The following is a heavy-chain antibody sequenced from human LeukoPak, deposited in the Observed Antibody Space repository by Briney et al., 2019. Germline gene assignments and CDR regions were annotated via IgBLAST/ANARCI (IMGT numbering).Heavy chain of an antibody. CDR3: ARELLLWFGEFQTTPGAFDI. Sequence: GWSLRLSCAASGFTFSSYEMNWVRQAPGKGLEWVSYISSSGSTIYYADSVKGRFTISRDNAKNSLYLQMNSLRAEDTAVYYCARELLLWFGEFQTTPGAFDIWGQGTMVTVSS. J-gene: IGHJ3*02. D-gene: IGHD3-10*01. CDR2: ISSSGSTI. V-gene: IGHV3-48*03. CDR1: GFTFSSYE.